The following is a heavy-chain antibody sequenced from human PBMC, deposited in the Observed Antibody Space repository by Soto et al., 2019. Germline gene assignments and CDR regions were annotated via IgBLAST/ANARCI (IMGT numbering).Heavy chain of an antibody. CDR1: GYTFTSYG. J-gene: IGHJ5*02. D-gene: IGHD2-15*01. Sequence: QVQLVQSGAEVKKPGASVKVSCKASGYTFTSYGISWVRQAPGQGLEWMGWISAYNGNTNYAQKLQGRVTMTTDTSTSKAYMELRSLRSDDTAVYYCARGGEDVVVVAATRCWFDPWGQGTLVTVSS. V-gene: IGHV1-18*01. CDR2: ISAYNGNT. CDR3: ARGGEDVVVVAATRCWFDP.